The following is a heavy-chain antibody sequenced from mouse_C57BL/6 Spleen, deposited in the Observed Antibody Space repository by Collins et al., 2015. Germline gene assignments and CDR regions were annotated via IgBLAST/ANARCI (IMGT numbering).Heavy chain of an antibody. V-gene: IGHV1-26*01. Sequence: VKISCKASGYTFTDYYMNWVKQSHGKSLEWIGDINPTNGGTSYNQKFKGKATLTVDKSSNTAYMELRSLTSEDSAVYYCARGNDGYPCFDYWGQGTSLTVSS. CDR2: INPTNGGT. J-gene: IGHJ2*02. D-gene: IGHD2-3*01. CDR1: GYTFTDYY. CDR3: ARGNDGYPCFDY.